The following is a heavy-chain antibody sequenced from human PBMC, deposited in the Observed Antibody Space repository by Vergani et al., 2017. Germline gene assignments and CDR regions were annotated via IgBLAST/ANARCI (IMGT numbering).Heavy chain of an antibody. D-gene: IGHD3-22*01. CDR3: AIDLFYYDSSGYYSGFFDY. V-gene: IGHV3-21*01. Sequence: EVQLVESGGGLVKPGGSLRLSCAASGFTFSSYSMNWVRQAPGKGLEWVSSISSSSSCIYYADSVKGRFTISRDNAKNSLYLQMNSLRAEDTAVYYCAIDLFYYDSSGYYSGFFDYWGQGTLVTVSS. J-gene: IGHJ4*02. CDR1: GFTFSSYS. CDR2: ISSSSSCI.